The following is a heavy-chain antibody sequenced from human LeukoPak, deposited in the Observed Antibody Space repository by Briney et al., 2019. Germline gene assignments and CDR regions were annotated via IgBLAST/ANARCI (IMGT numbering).Heavy chain of an antibody. J-gene: IGHJ4*02. Sequence: ASVKVSCKASGYTFTSYGISWVRQAPGQGLEWMGWISAYNGNTNYAQKLQGRVTMTTDTSTSTAYMELRSLRSDDTAVYYCARDSPLYYYDSSGYYFVYPAFDYWGQGTLVTVSS. CDR1: GYTFTSYG. CDR3: ARDSPLYYYDSSGYYFVYPAFDY. D-gene: IGHD3-22*01. CDR2: ISAYNGNT. V-gene: IGHV1-18*01.